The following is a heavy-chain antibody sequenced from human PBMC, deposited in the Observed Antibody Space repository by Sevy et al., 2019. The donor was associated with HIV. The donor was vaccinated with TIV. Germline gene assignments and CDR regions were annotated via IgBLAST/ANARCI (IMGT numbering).Heavy chain of an antibody. V-gene: IGHV6-1*01. D-gene: IGHD2-21*01. CDR3: ARLVGNSWFDS. CDR1: GDSVSSISAT. J-gene: IGHJ5*01. Sequence: QSQTLSLTCDISGDSVSSISATWNWIRLPPSGGLEWLGRTYYRSKWQADYEVSLKSRLNINPDTSKNQFSLQLNSVTPEDTAVYYCARLVGNSWFDSWGQGSLVTVSS. CDR2: TYYRSKWQA.